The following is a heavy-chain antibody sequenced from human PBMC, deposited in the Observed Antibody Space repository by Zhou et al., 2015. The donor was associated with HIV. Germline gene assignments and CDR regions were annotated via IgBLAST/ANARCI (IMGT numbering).Heavy chain of an antibody. CDR1: GGSFTYHA. J-gene: IGHJ6*02. Sequence: QVQLVQSGAEVKKPGSSVKVSCKASGGSFTYHAISWVRQAPGQGLEXMGGIIPILGTTNYAQKFQGRVTITADESTNTAYMDLSSLRSDDTAVYYCARDPYRPRGSGNYYYAMDVWGQGTTVTVSS. V-gene: IGHV1-69*01. CDR3: ARDPYRPRGSGNYYYAMDV. D-gene: IGHD3-10*01. CDR2: IIPILGTT.